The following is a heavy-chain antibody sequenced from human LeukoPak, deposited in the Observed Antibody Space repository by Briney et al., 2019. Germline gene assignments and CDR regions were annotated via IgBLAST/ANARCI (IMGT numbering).Heavy chain of an antibody. D-gene: IGHD3-22*01. V-gene: IGHV1-2*06. Sequence: ASVKVSCKASGYTFTGYYMHWVRQAPGQGREWMGRINPNSGGTNYAQKFQGRVTMTRDTSISTAYMELSRLRSDDTAVYYCARQPDTYYYDSSGSLSGYWGQGTLVTVSS. CDR1: GYTFTGYY. J-gene: IGHJ4*02. CDR3: ARQPDTYYYDSSGSLSGY. CDR2: INPNSGGT.